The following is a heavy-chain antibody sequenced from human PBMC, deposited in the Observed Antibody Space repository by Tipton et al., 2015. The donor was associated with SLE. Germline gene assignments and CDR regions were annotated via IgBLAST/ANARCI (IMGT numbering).Heavy chain of an antibody. V-gene: IGHV4-59*11. CDR2: IYYSGST. CDR3: AREGSSGWFYWYFDL. CDR1: GGSISSHY. J-gene: IGHJ2*01. D-gene: IGHD6-19*01. Sequence: GLVKPSETLSLTCTVSGGSISSHYWSWIRQPPGKGLEWIGYIYYSGSTNYNPSLKSRVTISVDTSKNQFSLTLSSVTAADTAVYYCAREGSSGWFYWYFDLWGRGTLVTVSS.